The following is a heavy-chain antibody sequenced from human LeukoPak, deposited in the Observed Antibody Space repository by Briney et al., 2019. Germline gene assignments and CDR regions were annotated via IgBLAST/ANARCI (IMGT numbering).Heavy chain of an antibody. V-gene: IGHV5-51*01. D-gene: IGHD2-15*01. J-gene: IGHJ3*02. CDR1: GYSFTSYW. CDR3: AGQDIVVVATATRAFDI. Sequence: GESLKISCTGSGYSFTSYWIAWVRQLPGKGLEWMGIIYPGDSDTRYSPSFQGQVTISADKSISTPYLQWNNLKASDTAMYYCAGQDIVVVATATRAFDIWGQGTMVTVSS. CDR2: IYPGDSDT.